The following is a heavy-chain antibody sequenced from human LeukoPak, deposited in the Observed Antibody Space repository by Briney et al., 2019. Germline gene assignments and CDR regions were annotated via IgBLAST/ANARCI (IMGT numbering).Heavy chain of an antibody. D-gene: IGHD1-26*01. CDR2: ISAYNGNT. CDR1: GYTFTSYG. V-gene: IGHV1-18*01. Sequence: GASVKVSCKASGYTFTSYGISWVRQAPGQGLEWMGWISAYNGNTNYAQKLQGRVTMTTDTSTSTAYMELRSLRSEDTAVYYCAREEAVGAKFRHAFDIWGQGTMVTVSS. J-gene: IGHJ3*02. CDR3: AREEAVGAKFRHAFDI.